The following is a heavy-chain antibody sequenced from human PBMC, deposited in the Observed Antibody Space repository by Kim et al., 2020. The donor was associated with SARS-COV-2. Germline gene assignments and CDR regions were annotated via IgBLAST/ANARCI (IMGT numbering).Heavy chain of an antibody. J-gene: IGHJ6*02. V-gene: IGHV3-33*05. CDR2: ISYDGSNK. Sequence: GGSLRLSCAASGFTFSSYGMHWVRQAPGKGLEWVAVISYDGSNKYYADSVKGRFTISRDNSKNTLYLQMNSLRAEDTAVYYCARERAMVRGVITSYYYYYGMDVWGQGTTVTVSS. CDR3: ARERAMVRGVITSYYYYYGMDV. D-gene: IGHD3-10*01. CDR1: GFTFSSYG.